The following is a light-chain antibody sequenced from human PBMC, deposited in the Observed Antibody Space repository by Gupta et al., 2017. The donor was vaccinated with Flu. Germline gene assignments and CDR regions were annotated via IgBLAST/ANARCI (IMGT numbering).Light chain of an antibody. CDR3: HTWGTDIQV. CDR2: VNSDGSH. J-gene: IGLJ3*02. V-gene: IGLV4-69*01. Sequence: QVVLTPSPSASASLRSSVQLTCTLSSGHRSNAIAWHQQKPGRGPRFLMKVNSDGSHTRGDGSPDGFSGASSGAERHLFIANLQAEDEAKYYCHTWGTDIQVFGRGTKLTV. CDR1: SGHRSNA.